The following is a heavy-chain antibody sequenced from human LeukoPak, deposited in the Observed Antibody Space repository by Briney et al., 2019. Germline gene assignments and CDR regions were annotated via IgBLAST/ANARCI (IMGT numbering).Heavy chain of an antibody. CDR3: AKRTIPAAPFDY. D-gene: IGHD2-2*01. J-gene: IGHJ4*02. CDR1: GFTFSSYA. CDR2: ISGSGGST. Sequence: GGSLRLSCATSGFTFSSYAMSRVRQAPGKGLEWVSSISGSGGSTYYADSVKGRFTISRDNSKNTLYLQMNSLRAEDTAVYYCAKRTIPAAPFDYWGQGTLVTVSS. V-gene: IGHV3-23*01.